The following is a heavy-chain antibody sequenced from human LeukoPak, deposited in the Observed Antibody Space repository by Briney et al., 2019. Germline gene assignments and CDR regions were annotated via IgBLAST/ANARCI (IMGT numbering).Heavy chain of an antibody. Sequence: GQSLKISCKGSGYSFTSYGIGSVRQMPVKGLEWMGIIYPGDSDTRYSPSFQGQVTISADKSISTAYLQWSSLKASDTAMYYCGGSYGDEDLDYWGQGTLVTVSS. V-gene: IGHV5-51*01. J-gene: IGHJ4*02. CDR1: GYSFTSYG. CDR3: GGSYGDEDLDY. CDR2: IYPGDSDT. D-gene: IGHD4-17*01.